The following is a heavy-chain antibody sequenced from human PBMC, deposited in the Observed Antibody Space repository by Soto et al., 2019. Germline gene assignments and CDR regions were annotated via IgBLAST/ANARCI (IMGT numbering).Heavy chain of an antibody. Sequence: EVQLVESGGGLVKPGGSLRLSCAAPGFTFSSYSMNWVRQAPGKGLEWVSSISSSSSYIYYADSVKGRFTISRDNAKNSLYLQMNSLRAEDTAVYYCARGSGYYTGTYWFDPWGQGTLVTVSS. D-gene: IGHD3-3*01. J-gene: IGHJ5*02. CDR1: GFTFSSYS. V-gene: IGHV3-21*01. CDR3: ARGSGYYTGTYWFDP. CDR2: ISSSSSYI.